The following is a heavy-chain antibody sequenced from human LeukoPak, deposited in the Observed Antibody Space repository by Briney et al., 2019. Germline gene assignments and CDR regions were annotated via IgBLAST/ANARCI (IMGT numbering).Heavy chain of an antibody. V-gene: IGHV4-34*01. CDR2: ISHSGST. Sequence: SETLSLTCAVYGGSFSAYYWTWIRQPPGKGLEWIGRISHSGSTNCNPSLKSRVTISVETSKNQFSLKVSSVTAADTGVYYCARVRSYYYYYMDVWGKGTTVTISS. CDR1: GGSFSAYY. CDR3: ARVRSYYYYYMDV. J-gene: IGHJ6*03.